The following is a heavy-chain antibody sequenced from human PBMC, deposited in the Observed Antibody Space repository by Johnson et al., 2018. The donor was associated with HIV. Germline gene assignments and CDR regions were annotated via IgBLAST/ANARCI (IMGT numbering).Heavy chain of an antibody. CDR3: ARGRARAFDI. Sequence: VQLVESGGGVVRPGESLRLSCAASGFTFNDYAMTWLRQAPGKGLEWVSGINWNGGSTYYADSVKGRFTISRDNSKNTLYLQMNSLRAEDTAVYYCARGRARAFDIWGQGTMVTVSS. D-gene: IGHD5-12*01. CDR2: INWNGGST. J-gene: IGHJ3*02. CDR1: GFTFNDYA. V-gene: IGHV3-20*04.